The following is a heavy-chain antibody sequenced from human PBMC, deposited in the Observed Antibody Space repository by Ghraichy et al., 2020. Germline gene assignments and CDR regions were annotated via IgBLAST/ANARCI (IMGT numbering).Heavy chain of an antibody. CDR1: GYSFTSYG. CDR3: AREGGCGVTSCPLDS. V-gene: IGHV1-18*04. CDR2: ISGYNGDT. Sequence: ASVKVSCKSSGYSFTSYGIDWVRQAPGQGLEWVGWISGYNGDTHYAQKLQGRLTMTTDTSTSTTYMELRGLTSDDTAVYYCAREGGCGVTSCPLDSWGQGTLVTVSS. D-gene: IGHD2-2*01. J-gene: IGHJ4*02.